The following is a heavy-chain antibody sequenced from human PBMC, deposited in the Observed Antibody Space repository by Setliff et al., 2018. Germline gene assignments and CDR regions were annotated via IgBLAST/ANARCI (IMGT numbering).Heavy chain of an antibody. CDR1: GFTFSSLW. CDR3: ARIAEYDTIDM. CDR2: INQDGSGK. J-gene: IGHJ3*02. Sequence: PGGSLRLSCSASGFTFSSLWMAWVRQAPGKGLEWVANINQDGSGKFYVDSVKGRFTIFRDNAKNSLSFQMNGLRAEDTSVYYCARIAEYDTIDMWGQGTMVTVSS. V-gene: IGHV3-7*01.